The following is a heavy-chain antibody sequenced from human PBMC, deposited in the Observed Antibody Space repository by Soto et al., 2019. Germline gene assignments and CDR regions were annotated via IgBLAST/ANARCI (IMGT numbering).Heavy chain of an antibody. CDR2: VFYTGFT. V-gene: IGHV4-39*01. Sequence: SETLSLTCAFSCASIIGSYYYWAWLRQSPGKGPEWIGSVFYTGFTSYNPSLESRVSVSVDTSKSQFSLKLSAVTAADTAVYYCATSQKGYNWNYFDHWGLGALVTVSS. D-gene: IGHD1-20*01. J-gene: IGHJ4*02. CDR1: CASIIGSYYY. CDR3: ATSQKGYNWNYFDH.